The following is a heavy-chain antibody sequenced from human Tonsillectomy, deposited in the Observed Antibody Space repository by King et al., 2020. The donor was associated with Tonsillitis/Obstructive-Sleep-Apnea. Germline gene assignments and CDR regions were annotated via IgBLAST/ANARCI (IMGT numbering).Heavy chain of an antibody. CDR1: GFTFSSYA. J-gene: IGHJ4*02. CDR2: ISGSGGST. Sequence: DVQLVESGGGLVQPGGSLRLSCAASGFTFSSYAMSWVRQAPGKGLEWVSAISGSGGSTYYADSVKGRFTISRDNSKNTLYLKMNSLRAEDTAVYYCAKILGADYDILTGPFFDSWGQGTLVTVSS. V-gene: IGHV3-23*04. CDR3: AKILGADYDILTGPFFDS. D-gene: IGHD3-9*01.